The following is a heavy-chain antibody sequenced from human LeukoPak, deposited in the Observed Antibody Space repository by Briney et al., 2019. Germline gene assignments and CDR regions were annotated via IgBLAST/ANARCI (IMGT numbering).Heavy chain of an antibody. J-gene: IGHJ4*02. CDR1: GFTFSSYA. D-gene: IGHD3-16*01. Sequence: QPGRSLRLSCAASGFTFSSYAMHWVRQAPGKGLEWVAVISYDGSNKYYADSVKGRFTISRDHSKNTLYLQMNSLRAEDTAVYYCVRDRGSYAYIIDYWGQGTLVTVSS. CDR3: VRDRGSYAYIIDY. V-gene: IGHV3-30-3*01. CDR2: ISYDGSNK.